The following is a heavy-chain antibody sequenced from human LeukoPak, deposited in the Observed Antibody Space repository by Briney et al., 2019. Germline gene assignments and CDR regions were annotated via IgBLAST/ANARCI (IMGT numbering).Heavy chain of an antibody. CDR3: ARGPHLYSRYYFDY. J-gene: IGHJ4*02. Sequence: GRSLRLSCAASGFTFSSYAIHWVRQAPGKGLEWVAVISYDGSNEYYADSVKGRFTISRDNSKNTLYLQMNSLRAEDTAVYYCARGPHLYSRYYFDYWGQGTLVTVSS. D-gene: IGHD3-16*01. CDR1: GFTFSSYA. CDR2: ISYDGSNE. V-gene: IGHV3-30*04.